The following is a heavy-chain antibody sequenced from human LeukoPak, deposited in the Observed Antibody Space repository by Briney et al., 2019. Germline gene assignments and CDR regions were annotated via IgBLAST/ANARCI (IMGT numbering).Heavy chain of an antibody. D-gene: IGHD3-22*01. CDR2: IYYSGST. Sequence: SETLSLTCTVSGGSISSSSYYWGWIRQPPGKGLEWIGSIYYSGSTYYNPSLKSRVTISVDTSKNQFSLKLSSVTAADTAVYYCARVITMIQGFDPWGQGTLVTVSS. CDR1: GGSISSSSYY. V-gene: IGHV4-39*07. J-gene: IGHJ5*02. CDR3: ARVITMIQGFDP.